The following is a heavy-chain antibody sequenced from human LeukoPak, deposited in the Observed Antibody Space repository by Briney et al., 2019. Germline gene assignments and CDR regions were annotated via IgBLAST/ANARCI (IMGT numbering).Heavy chain of an antibody. J-gene: IGHJ4*02. V-gene: IGHV1-2*02. CDR2: INPNSGGT. D-gene: IGHD4-11*01. Sequence: ASVKVSCKASGYSFSGYYMHWVRQAPGQGLEWMGWINPNSGGTTFAQMFLGRVTVTRDTSITTVYMELSSLRSDDTAVYYCAKGGAALYDYSKLDYWGQGTLVTVSS. CDR1: GYSFSGYY. CDR3: AKGGAALYDYSKLDY.